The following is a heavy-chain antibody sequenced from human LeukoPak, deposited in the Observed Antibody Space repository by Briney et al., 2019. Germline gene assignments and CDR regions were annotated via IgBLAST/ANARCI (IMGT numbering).Heavy chain of an antibody. CDR2: ISGSGGST. D-gene: IGHD5-24*01. Sequence: PGGSLRLSCAASGFTFSSYAMSWVRQAPGKGLEWVSAISGSGGSTYYADSVKGRFTISRDSSKNTLYLQMNSLRAEDTAVYYCAKRVDGYNFFDYWGQGILVTVSS. CDR3: AKRVDGYNFFDY. V-gene: IGHV3-23*01. CDR1: GFTFSSYA. J-gene: IGHJ4*02.